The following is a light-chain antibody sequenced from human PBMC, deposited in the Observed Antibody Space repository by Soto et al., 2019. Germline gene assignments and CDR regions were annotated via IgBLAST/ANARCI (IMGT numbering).Light chain of an antibody. CDR2: KAS. J-gene: IGKJ1*01. Sequence: DIQMTQSPSTLSASVGDRVTITCRASQTINNWLAWYQQKPGKAPKLLISKASSLESGVPSRFSGSGSGTEFTLTISSLQPDDFATYYCQQYNNYLRTFGQGTKVDIK. CDR3: QQYNNYLRT. V-gene: IGKV1-5*03. CDR1: QTINNW.